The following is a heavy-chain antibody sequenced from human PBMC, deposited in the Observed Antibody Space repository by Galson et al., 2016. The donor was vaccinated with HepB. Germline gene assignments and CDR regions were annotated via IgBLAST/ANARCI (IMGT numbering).Heavy chain of an antibody. D-gene: IGHD2-8*01. V-gene: IGHV3-48*02. CDR2: ISIDRSTI. CDR3: ARDNVYAFDI. Sequence: SLRLSCAASGFTFSTYSMNWVRQAPGKGLEWVSYISIDRSTINYADSVEGRFTISRDNARNSLYLHMNSLRDDDTAVYYCARDNVYAFDIWGQGTMVTVSS. J-gene: IGHJ3*02. CDR1: GFTFSTYS.